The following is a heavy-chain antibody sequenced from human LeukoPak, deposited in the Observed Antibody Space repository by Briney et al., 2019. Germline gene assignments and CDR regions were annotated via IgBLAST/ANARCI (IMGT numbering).Heavy chain of an antibody. CDR3: ARGRAAAGTPVDY. D-gene: IGHD6-13*01. J-gene: IGHJ4*02. CDR1: GGSVSSSSYY. CDR2: IYYSGST. Sequence: PSETLSLTCTVSGGSVSSSSYYWSWIRQPPGKGLEWIGYIYYSGSTNYNPSLKSRATISVDMSKNQFSLKLNSVTAADTAVYYCARGRAAAGTPVDYWGQGILVTVSS. V-gene: IGHV4-61*01.